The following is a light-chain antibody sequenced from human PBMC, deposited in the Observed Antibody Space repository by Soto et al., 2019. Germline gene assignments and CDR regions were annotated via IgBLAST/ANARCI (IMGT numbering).Light chain of an antibody. CDR3: QQYGSAPFT. Sequence: EIVLTQSPGTLSLSPGERATLSYRASQSVSSSYLAWYQQKPGQAPRLLIYGASSRATGIPDRFSGSRSGTDFTLTISRLEPEDFAVYYCQQYGSAPFTFGPGTKVDIK. CDR1: QSVSSSY. J-gene: IGKJ3*01. CDR2: GAS. V-gene: IGKV3-20*01.